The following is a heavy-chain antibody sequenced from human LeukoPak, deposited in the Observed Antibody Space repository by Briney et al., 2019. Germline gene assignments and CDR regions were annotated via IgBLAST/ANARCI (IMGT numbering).Heavy chain of an antibody. J-gene: IGHJ4*02. Sequence: PGGSLRLSCEVSGFTFSHYAMTWVRQAPGKGLDWVLSISSSGGATYYADSVKGRFTISRDDSKNTLYLQMNSLKAEDTAVYYCAKDSSPRAADELDYWGQGTLVTVSS. CDR3: AKDSSPRAADELDY. V-gene: IGHV3-23*01. CDR2: ISSSGGAT. D-gene: IGHD6-13*01. CDR1: GFTFSHYA.